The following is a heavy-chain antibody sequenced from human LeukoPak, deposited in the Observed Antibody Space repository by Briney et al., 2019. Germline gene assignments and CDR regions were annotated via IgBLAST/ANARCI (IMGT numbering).Heavy chain of an antibody. V-gene: IGHV4-30-4*01. Sequence: SQTLSLTCTVSGCSISSGDYYWSWIRQPPGKGLEWIGYIYYSGSTYYNPSLKSRVTISVDTSKNQFSLKLSSVTAADTAVYYCARENIVVVQWFDGMDVWGKGTTVTVSS. CDR3: ARENIVVVQWFDGMDV. CDR1: GCSISSGDYY. CDR2: IYYSGST. J-gene: IGHJ6*04. D-gene: IGHD2-2*01.